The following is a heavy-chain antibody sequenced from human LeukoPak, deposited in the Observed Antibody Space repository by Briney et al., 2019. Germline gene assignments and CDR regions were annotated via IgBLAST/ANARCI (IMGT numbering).Heavy chain of an antibody. CDR2: IRYDGSNK. Sequence: GGSLRLSCAASGFTFSSYGMRWVRQAPGKGLEWVAFIRYDGSNKYYADSVKGRFTISRDNSKNTLYLQMNSLRAEDTAVYYCAKDLYYDSSGYYYFDYWGQGTLVTVSS. J-gene: IGHJ4*02. CDR1: GFTFSSYG. V-gene: IGHV3-30*02. CDR3: AKDLYYDSSGYYYFDY. D-gene: IGHD3-22*01.